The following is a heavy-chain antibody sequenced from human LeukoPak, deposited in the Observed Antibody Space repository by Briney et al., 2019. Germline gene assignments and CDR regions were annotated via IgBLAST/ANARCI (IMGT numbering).Heavy chain of an antibody. D-gene: IGHD4-17*01. J-gene: IGHJ4*02. Sequence: GESLKISCKGSGYSFTNYWIGWVRPVPGEGLEWMGIIWPDDSDVKYNPSFRGQVTISVDKSISTTYLHWSSLKASDTAMYYCARQPYSTVTSHFDYWGQGTLVTVSS. CDR2: IWPDDSDV. V-gene: IGHV5-51*01. CDR3: ARQPYSTVTSHFDY. CDR1: GYSFTNYW.